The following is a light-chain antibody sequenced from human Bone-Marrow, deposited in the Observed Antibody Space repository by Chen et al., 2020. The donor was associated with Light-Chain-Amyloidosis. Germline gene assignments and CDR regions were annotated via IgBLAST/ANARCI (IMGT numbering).Light chain of an antibody. CDR3: SSYTVSSTLV. V-gene: IGLV2-14*03. CDR2: DVS. Sequence: QSALTQPASVSGSPGQSITISCTGTSSDVGGYNYVSWYQQHPGKAPKLIIYDVSNRPSGVSNRFSGSKSCNTASLTISGLQAEDEADYYCSSYTVSSTLVFGGGTQLTVL. J-gene: IGLJ2*01. CDR1: SSDVGGYNY.